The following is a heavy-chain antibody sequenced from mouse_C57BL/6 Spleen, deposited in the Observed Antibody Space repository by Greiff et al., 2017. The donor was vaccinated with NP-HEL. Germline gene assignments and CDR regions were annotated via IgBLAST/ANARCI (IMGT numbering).Heavy chain of an antibody. V-gene: IGHV5-17*01. CDR1: GFTFSDYG. CDR3: AKGTGLYFDY. D-gene: IGHD3-3*01. Sequence: DVHLVESGGGLVKPGGSLKLSCAASGFTFSDYGMHWVRQAPEKGLEWVAYISSGSSTIYYADTVKGRFTISRDNAKNTLFLQMTSLRSEDTAMYYCAKGTGLYFDYWGQGTTLTVSS. CDR2: ISSGSSTI. J-gene: IGHJ2*01.